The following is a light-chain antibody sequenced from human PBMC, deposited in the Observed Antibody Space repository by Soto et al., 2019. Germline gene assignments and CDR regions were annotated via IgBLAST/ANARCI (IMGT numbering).Light chain of an antibody. V-gene: IGLV1-44*01. CDR3: AVWYASLDRYV. J-gene: IGLJ1*01. CDR1: SSNLGDNT. Sequence: QSALTQPPSASGTPGQRVTISCSTSSSNLGDNTVNWYQHVPGTAPKLLIYSYDQRPSGVPDRFSGSKSGTSASLAISGLQSEDEAAYYCAVWYASLDRYVFVTGTKVTVL. CDR2: SYD.